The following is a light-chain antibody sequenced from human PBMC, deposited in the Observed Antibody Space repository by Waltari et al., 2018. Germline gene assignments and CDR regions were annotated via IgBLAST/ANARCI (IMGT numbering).Light chain of an antibody. J-gene: IGLJ2*01. CDR3: QVWESYGDHLVV. V-gene: IGLV3-21*01. Sequence: SYVLTQPPSVSVAPGKTARITCGGSNIGSKNVNWYQQKPGQAPVLVIYYDSDRPSGIPERFCGANSGNTATLTISRVEAGDEADYYCQVWESYGDHLVVFGGGTNLTVV. CDR2: YDS. CDR1: NIGSKN.